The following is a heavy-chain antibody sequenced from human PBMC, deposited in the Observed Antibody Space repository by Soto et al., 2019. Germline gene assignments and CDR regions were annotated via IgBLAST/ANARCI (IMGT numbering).Heavy chain of an antibody. V-gene: IGHV3-9*01. CDR3: AKSPDYYDSGGSHHPFDC. J-gene: IGHJ4*02. CDR2: ISWKGANI. D-gene: IGHD3-22*01. Sequence: PGGSLRLSCAASGFTFEDYAMHWVRQAPGKGLEWVSGISWKGANIGYADSVRGRFTISRDNAKNSLYLQMNSLRAEDTALYYCAKSPDYYDSGGSHHPFDCWGQGTLVTVSS. CDR1: GFTFEDYA.